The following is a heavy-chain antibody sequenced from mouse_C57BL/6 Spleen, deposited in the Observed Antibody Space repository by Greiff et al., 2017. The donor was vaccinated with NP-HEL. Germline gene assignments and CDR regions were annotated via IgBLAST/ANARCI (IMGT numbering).Heavy chain of an antibody. D-gene: IGHD1-1*01. CDR2: ISDGGSYT. J-gene: IGHJ2*01. CDR3: ATYYCGSSGVPFDD. CDR1: GFTFSSYA. V-gene: IGHV5-4*01. Sequence: EVQGVESGGGLVKPGGSLKLSCAASGFTFSSYAMSWVRQTPEKRLEWVATISDGGSYTYYSDNVKGRFTISRDNAKNNLYLQMSHLKSEDTAMYYCATYYCGSSGVPFDDWGQGTTLTVSS.